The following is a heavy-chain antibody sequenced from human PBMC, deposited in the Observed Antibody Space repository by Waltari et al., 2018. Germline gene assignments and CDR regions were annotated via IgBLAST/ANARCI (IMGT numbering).Heavy chain of an antibody. V-gene: IGHV3-30*18. Sequence: QVQLVESGGGVVQPGRSLRLSCAASGFTFSSYGMHWVRRARGKGLEWVAVISYDGSNKYYADSVKGRFTISRDNSKNTLYLQMNSLRAEDTAVYYCAKDQTTYDFWSGQYGMDVWGQGTTVTVSS. J-gene: IGHJ6*02. D-gene: IGHD3-3*01. CDR2: ISYDGSNK. CDR3: AKDQTTYDFWSGQYGMDV. CDR1: GFTFSSYG.